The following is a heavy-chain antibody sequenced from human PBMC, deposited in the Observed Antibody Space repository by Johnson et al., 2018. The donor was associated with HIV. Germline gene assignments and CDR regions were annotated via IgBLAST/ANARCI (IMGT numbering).Heavy chain of an antibody. Sequence: VQLVESGGGLVQPGGSLRLSCAASGFTVSSNYMSWVRQAPGKGLEWVSRINSDGTSTSYADSMKGRFTISRDNSKNTLYLQMNSLRAEDTAVYYCAREGDSSGPIDAFDIWGQGTLVTVSS. CDR1: GFTVSSNY. V-gene: IGHV3-66*02. CDR3: AREGDSSGPIDAFDI. J-gene: IGHJ3*02. D-gene: IGHD5-18*01. CDR2: INSDGTST.